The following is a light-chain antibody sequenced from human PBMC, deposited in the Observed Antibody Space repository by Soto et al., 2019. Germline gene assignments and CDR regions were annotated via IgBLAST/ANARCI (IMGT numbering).Light chain of an antibody. CDR1: SSDIGAGSE. Sequence: QSVLTQPPSLSGAPGLRVTISCTGSSSDIGAGSEVHWYQQLPGTAPKLLIFGSTNRPSGVPDRFSGSKSATSASLAITGLQAEDEADYYCQSYDNSLSAYVFGTGTKLTVL. V-gene: IGLV1-40*01. J-gene: IGLJ1*01. CDR3: QSYDNSLSAYV. CDR2: GST.